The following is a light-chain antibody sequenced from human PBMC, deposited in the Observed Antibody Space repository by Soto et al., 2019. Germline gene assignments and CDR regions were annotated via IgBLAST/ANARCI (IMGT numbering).Light chain of an antibody. CDR3: AAWDDSLNGLV. J-gene: IGLJ2*01. Sequence: QSGLTQPPSASGTPGQRVTISCSGSSSNIGSNTVNWYQQLPGTAPKLLIYSNNQRPSGVPDRFSGSKSGTSASLAISGLQSEDEADYYCAAWDDSLNGLVFGGGTKVTVL. CDR2: SNN. V-gene: IGLV1-44*01. CDR1: SSNIGSNT.